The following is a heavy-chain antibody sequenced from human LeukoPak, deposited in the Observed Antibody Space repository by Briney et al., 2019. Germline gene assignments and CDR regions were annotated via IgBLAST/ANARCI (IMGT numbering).Heavy chain of an antibody. CDR1: RCATSTSGVG. CDR2: ISWNDNQ. D-gene: IGHD3-16*02. V-gene: IGHV2-5*01. CDR3: AHTELYEYVSSSFRSHDAYDF. J-gene: IGHJ3*01. Sequence: KDPGPRLVQALRTLPHSIIHSRCATSTSGVGLGWIRQPPGKARKWLAPISWNDNQRYSPSLRTRLTITKDIPKNRVVLTMTNMDPVDTGTYFCAHTELYEYVSSSFRSHDAYDFWGQGTMVTVSS.